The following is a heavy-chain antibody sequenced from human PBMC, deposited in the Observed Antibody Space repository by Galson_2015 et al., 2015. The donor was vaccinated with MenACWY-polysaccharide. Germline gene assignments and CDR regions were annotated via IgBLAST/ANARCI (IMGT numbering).Heavy chain of an antibody. J-gene: IGHJ4*02. V-gene: IGHV3-7*03. CDR2: IKEDGSEK. Sequence: SLRLSCAASGFTFSSYWMSWVRQAPGKGLEWVADIKEDGSEKYYVDSVKGRFTSSRDNAKNSLYLQMNSLRAEDTAIYYCATNRGYDTFDHWGQGALGIVSS. D-gene: IGHD2-2*01. CDR3: ATNRGYDTFDH. CDR1: GFTFSSYW.